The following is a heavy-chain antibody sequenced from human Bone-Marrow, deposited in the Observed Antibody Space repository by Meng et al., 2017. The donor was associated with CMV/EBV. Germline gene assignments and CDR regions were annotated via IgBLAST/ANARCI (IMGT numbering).Heavy chain of an antibody. CDR2: ISSSGSTI. D-gene: IGHD2-2*01. CDR3: ASDLVVPAARAVY. J-gene: IGHJ4*02. V-gene: IGHV3-48*03. CDR1: GFTFSSYE. Sequence: GGSLRLSCAASGFTFSSYEMNWVRQAPGKGLEWASYISSSGSTIYYADSVKGRFTISRDNAKNSLYLQMNSLRAEDTAVYYCASDLVVPAARAVYWGQGMLVTVSS.